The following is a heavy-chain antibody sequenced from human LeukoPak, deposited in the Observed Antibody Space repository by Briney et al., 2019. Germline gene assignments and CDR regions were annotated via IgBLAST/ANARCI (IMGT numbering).Heavy chain of an antibody. CDR1: GGTFSSYA. Sequence: ASVKVSCKASGGTFSSYAMHWVRQAPGQRLEWMGWINAGNGNTKYSQKFQGRVTITRDTSASTVYMDLSSLRSGDTAVYYCARGEIVITFGSSRPGDAFNIWGQGTMVTVSS. V-gene: IGHV1-3*01. J-gene: IGHJ3*02. CDR3: ARGEIVITFGSSRPGDAFNI. CDR2: INAGNGNT. D-gene: IGHD3-16*01.